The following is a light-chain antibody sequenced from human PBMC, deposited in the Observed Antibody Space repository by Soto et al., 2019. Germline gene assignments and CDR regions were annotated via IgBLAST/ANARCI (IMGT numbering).Light chain of an antibody. J-gene: IGKJ1*01. Sequence: EIVLTQSPGTLSLSPGERATLSCRASQSVSSSYLAWYQQKPGQAPRLLIYGASSRATGIPDRFSGGGSGTDFTLTISRLEPEDFAAYYCQQYGSSPGTFGQGTKVEIK. V-gene: IGKV3-20*01. CDR1: QSVSSSY. CDR3: QQYGSSPGT. CDR2: GAS.